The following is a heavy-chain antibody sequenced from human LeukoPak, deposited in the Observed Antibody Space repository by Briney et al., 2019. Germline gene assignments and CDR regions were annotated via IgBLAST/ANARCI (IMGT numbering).Heavy chain of an antibody. J-gene: IGHJ4*02. CDR2: IIPILGIA. CDR3: ARVASSVTTVTYYFDY. Sequence: SVKVSCKASGGTFSSYAISWVRQAPGQGLERMGRIIPILGIANYAQKFQGRVTITADKSTSTAYMELSSLRSEDTAVYYCARVASSVTTVTYYFDYWGQGTLVTVSS. V-gene: IGHV1-69*04. D-gene: IGHD4-17*01. CDR1: GGTFSSYA.